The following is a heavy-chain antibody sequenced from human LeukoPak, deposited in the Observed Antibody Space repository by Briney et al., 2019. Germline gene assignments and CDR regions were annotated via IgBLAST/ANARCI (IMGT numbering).Heavy chain of an antibody. CDR2: IYSGGST. Sequence: QPGGSLRLSCAAFGFTVSNNYMTWVRQAPGKGLEWVSVIYSGGSTYFADSVKGRFTISRDNSKNTLYLQMNSLRAEDTAVYYCARLSAVAGFDYWGQGTLVTVSS. D-gene: IGHD6-19*01. CDR3: ARLSAVAGFDY. J-gene: IGHJ4*02. CDR1: GFTVSNNY. V-gene: IGHV3-53*01.